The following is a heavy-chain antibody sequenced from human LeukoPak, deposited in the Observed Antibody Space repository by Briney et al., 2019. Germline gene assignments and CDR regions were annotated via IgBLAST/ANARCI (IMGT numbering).Heavy chain of an antibody. CDR3: AKDDAWLQYNV. Sequence: GGSLRVSCSASGFTFDDYGMTWVRPAPGKGLGWVSGISPSGDIKYYEDSVKGRVTVSRDNSKNTLYLQINSLRHEDTAVYDCAKDDAWLQYNVWGQGTLVSVPS. CDR2: ISPSGDIK. D-gene: IGHD5-24*01. V-gene: IGHV3-23*01. J-gene: IGHJ4*02. CDR1: GFTFDDYG.